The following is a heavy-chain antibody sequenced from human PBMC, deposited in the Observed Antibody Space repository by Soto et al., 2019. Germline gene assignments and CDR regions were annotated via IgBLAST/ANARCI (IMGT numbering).Heavy chain of an antibody. J-gene: IGHJ5*02. CDR3: TRDPRVADH. Sequence: LRLSCASCRSGVIDGRMIIIRQAPGRGLECVSYISSSSITIHYADSVKGRFTASRDNAKNSLYLQMNSLTVEDTAVYYCTRDPRVADHWGQGTLVTVSS. V-gene: IGHV3-11*01. D-gene: IGHD5-12*01. CDR2: ISSSSITI. CDR1: RSGVIDGR.